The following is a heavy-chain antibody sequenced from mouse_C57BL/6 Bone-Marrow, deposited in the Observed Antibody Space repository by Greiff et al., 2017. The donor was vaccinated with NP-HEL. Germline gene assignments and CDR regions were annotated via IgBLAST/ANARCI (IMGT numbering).Heavy chain of an antibody. Sequence: QVQLQQSGAELVMPGASVKLSCKASGYTFTSYWMHWVKQRPGQGLEWIGEIDPSDSYTNYNQKFKGKSTLTVDKSSSTAYMQLSSLTSEDSAVYYCARDYDSLYYAMDYWGQGTSVTVSS. J-gene: IGHJ4*01. CDR2: IDPSDSYT. V-gene: IGHV1-69*01. D-gene: IGHD2-4*01. CDR3: ARDYDSLYYAMDY. CDR1: GYTFTSYW.